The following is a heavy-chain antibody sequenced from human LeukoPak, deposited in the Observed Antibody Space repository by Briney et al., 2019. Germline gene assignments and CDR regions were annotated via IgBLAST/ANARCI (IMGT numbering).Heavy chain of an antibody. Sequence: PSETLSLTCTVSGGSISSYYWSWIRQPAGKGLEWIGYIYYSGSTYYNPSLKSRVTISVDTSKNQFSLKLSSVTAADTAVYYCAREESGLFDYWGQGTLVTVSS. CDR3: AREESGLFDY. V-gene: IGHV4-59*06. CDR1: GGSISSYY. D-gene: IGHD2-15*01. CDR2: IYYSGST. J-gene: IGHJ4*02.